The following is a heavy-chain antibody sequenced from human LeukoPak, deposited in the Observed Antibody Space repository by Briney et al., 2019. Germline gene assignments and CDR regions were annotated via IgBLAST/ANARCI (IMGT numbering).Heavy chain of an antibody. CDR2: INPNSGNT. D-gene: IGHD3-16*01. J-gene: IGHJ6*03. Sequence: ASVKVSCKTSGYTFTGYYIHWVRQAPGQGLEWMGWINPNSGNTGYAQKFQGRVTMTRNTSISTAYMELSSLRSEDTAVYYCARGPALAVYYYMDVWGKGTTVTVSS. V-gene: IGHV1-8*02. CDR3: ARGPALAVYYYMDV. CDR1: GYTFTGYY.